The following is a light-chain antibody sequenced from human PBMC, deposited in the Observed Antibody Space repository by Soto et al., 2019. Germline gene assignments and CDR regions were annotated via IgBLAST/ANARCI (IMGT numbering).Light chain of an antibody. CDR2: DAS. V-gene: IGKV3-11*01. CDR3: QQRNNWPPLYT. J-gene: IGKJ2*01. Sequence: EIVLTQSPATLSLSPGEKATLSCRACQSVSDYLAWYQQKPGQAPRLLIYDASKRATGIPARFSGSGSGTDFTLTISSLEPEDFAVYYCQQRNNWPPLYTFGQGTKLEIK. CDR1: QSVSDY.